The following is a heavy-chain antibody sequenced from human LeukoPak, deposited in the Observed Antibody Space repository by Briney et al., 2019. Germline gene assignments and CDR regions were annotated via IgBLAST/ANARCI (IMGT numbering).Heavy chain of an antibody. CDR2: IIPILGIA. CDR3: ASEIRYGSGSYLVDY. J-gene: IGHJ4*02. V-gene: IGHV1-69*04. D-gene: IGHD3-10*01. CDR1: GGTFSSYA. Sequence: SVKVSCKASGGTFSSYAISWVRQAPGQGLEWMGRIIPILGIANYTQKFQGRVTITADKSTSTAYMELSSLRSEDTAVYYCASEIRYGSGSYLVDYWGQGTLVTVSS.